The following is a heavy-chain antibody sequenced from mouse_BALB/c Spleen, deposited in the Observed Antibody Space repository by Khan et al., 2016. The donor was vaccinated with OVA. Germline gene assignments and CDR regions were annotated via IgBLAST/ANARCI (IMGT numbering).Heavy chain of an antibody. D-gene: IGHD2-12*01. J-gene: IGHJ2*01. CDR3: SRNNYDGYYFDY. V-gene: IGHV3-2*02. CDR2: ISYSVFT. Sequence: EVQLQESGPGLVKPSQSLSFTCTVTGFSITGGYACNWIRQFPGNKLEWMGYISYSVFTNYNPSLRSRTSITRDTSKNQFFLQLSSVTTEDTATYYCSRNNYDGYYFDYWGQGTTLTVSS. CDR1: GFSITGGYA.